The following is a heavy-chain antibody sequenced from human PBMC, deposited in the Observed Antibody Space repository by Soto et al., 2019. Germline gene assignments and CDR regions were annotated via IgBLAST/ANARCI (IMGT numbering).Heavy chain of an antibody. V-gene: IGHV4-59*11. CDR1: GYPITSHC. Sequence: SETLSLTCTVSGYPITSHCWSWIRQPPGRGLQWIGHLCYSGNTNYNPSLKSRVTISVDTSKNQFSLKLSSVTAADTAVYYCARDAGTGYGPDYFDYWGQGTLVTVSS. D-gene: IGHD5-18*01. CDR3: ARDAGTGYGPDYFDY. J-gene: IGHJ4*02. CDR2: LCYSGNT.